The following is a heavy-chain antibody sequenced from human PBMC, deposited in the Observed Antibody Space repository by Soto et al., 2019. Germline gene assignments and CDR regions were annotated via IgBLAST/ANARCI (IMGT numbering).Heavy chain of an antibody. CDR3: ARFYGSGSYYVGPGYYYMDV. V-gene: IGHV4-39*01. CDR1: GGSISSSSYY. J-gene: IGHJ6*03. Sequence: PSETLSPTCTVSGGSISSSSYYWGWIRQPPGKGLEWIGSIYYSGSTYYNPSLKSRVTISVDTSKNQFSLKLSSVTAADTAVYYCARFYGSGSYYVGPGYYYMDVWGKGTTVTVSS. CDR2: IYYSGST. D-gene: IGHD3-10*01.